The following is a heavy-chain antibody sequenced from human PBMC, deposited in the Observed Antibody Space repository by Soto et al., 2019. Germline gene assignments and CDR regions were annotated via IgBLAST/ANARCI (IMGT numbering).Heavy chain of an antibody. D-gene: IGHD2-15*01. J-gene: IGHJ6*03. CDR2: IYSGGPT. CDR3: ARATVREYCSGGSCYSYYYYMDV. Sequence: PGGSLRLSCAASGFTVSTNYMSWVRQAPGKGLEWVSVIYSGGPTYYADSVKGRFTISRDNSKNTLYLQMNSLRAEDTAVYYCARATVREYCSGGSCYSYYYYMDVWGKGTTVTVSS. V-gene: IGHV3-66*01. CDR1: GFTVSTNY.